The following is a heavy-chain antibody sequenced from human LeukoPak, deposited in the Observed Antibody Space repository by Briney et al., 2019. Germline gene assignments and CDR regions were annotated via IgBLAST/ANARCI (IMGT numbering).Heavy chain of an antibody. J-gene: IGHJ6*02. CDR3: ASTRLVYYYYGMDV. CDR2: IYSGGST. Sequence: PGGSLRLSCAASGFTFSSYAMHWVRQAPGKGLEWVSVIYSGGSTYYADSVKGRFTISRDNSKNTLYLQMNSLRAEDTAVYYCASTRLVYYYYGMDVWGQGTTVTVSS. CDR1: GFTFSSYA. V-gene: IGHV3-53*01.